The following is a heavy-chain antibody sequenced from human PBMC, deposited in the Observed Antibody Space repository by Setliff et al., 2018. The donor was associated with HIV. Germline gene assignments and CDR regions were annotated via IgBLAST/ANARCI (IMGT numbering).Heavy chain of an antibody. CDR3: TTDRVGGRTTWYRIGACEI. Sequence: PGGSLRLSCAASGFTFSNSWMTWVRQAPGKGLEWVGRIKTKTQRGTTDYAAPAQGRFIISRDDSKNTLYLQMNRLETEDTAGYYCTTDRVGGRTTWYRIGACEIWGQGTMVTVS. CDR2: IKTKTQRGTT. V-gene: IGHV3-15*01. CDR1: GFTFSNSW. D-gene: IGHD1-26*01. J-gene: IGHJ3*02.